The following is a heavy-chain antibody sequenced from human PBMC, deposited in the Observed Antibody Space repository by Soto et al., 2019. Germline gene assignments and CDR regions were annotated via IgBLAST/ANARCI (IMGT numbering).Heavy chain of an antibody. V-gene: IGHV3-23*01. CDR3: AKDRDIAYHLEGGFYYSGMDV. Sequence: AGGSLRLSCAASGFTLGTYAMNWVRQAPGKGLEWVSTITDVGDPTYYADSVKGRFTISRDNSKNTLFLQMNSLRAEDTARYYCAKDRDIAYHLEGGFYYSGMDVWGQGTTVTVSS. D-gene: IGHD5-12*01. J-gene: IGHJ6*02. CDR2: ITDVGDPT. CDR1: GFTLGTYA.